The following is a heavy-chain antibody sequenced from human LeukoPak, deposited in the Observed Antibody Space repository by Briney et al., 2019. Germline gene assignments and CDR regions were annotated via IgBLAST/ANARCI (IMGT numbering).Heavy chain of an antibody. D-gene: IGHD4-17*01. CDR2: MNSDGGAT. Sequence: PGGSLRLSCAASGFTFSSYWVHWVRQAPGKGLVWVSRMNSDGGATNYADSVKGRFTISRDNAKNTLYLQMNSLRAEDTAVYYCARLYGTYPGWFDPWGQGTLVTVSS. CDR1: GFTFSSYW. V-gene: IGHV3-74*01. J-gene: IGHJ5*02. CDR3: ARLYGTYPGWFDP.